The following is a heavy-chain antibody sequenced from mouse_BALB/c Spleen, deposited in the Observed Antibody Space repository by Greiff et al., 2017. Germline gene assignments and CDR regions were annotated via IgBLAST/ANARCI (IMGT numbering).Heavy chain of an antibody. CDR1: GFTFSSYG. CDR3: ARDGYYGSRDY. Sequence: EVKLMESGGGLVRPGGSLKLSCAASGFTFSSYGMSWVRQTPDKRLELVATINSNGGSTYYPDSVKGRFTISRDNAKNTLYLQMSSLKSEDTAMYYCARDGYYGSRDYWGQGTTLTVSS. J-gene: IGHJ2*01. CDR2: INSNGGST. V-gene: IGHV5-6-3*01. D-gene: IGHD1-1*01.